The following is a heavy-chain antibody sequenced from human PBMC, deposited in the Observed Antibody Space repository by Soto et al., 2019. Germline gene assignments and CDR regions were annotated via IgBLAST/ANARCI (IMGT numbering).Heavy chain of an antibody. CDR2: IYHSGST. D-gene: IGHD3-22*01. J-gene: IGHJ4*02. Sequence: QLQLQESGSGLVKPSQTLSLTCAVSGGSISSGGYSWSWIRQPPGKGLEWIGYIYHSGSTYYNPSLKRRVTISVDRSKNQFSLKLSSVTAADTAVYYCARATSYYYDSSGYYYFDYWGQGTLVTVSS. CDR1: GGSISSGGYS. CDR3: ARATSYYYDSSGYYYFDY. V-gene: IGHV4-30-2*01.